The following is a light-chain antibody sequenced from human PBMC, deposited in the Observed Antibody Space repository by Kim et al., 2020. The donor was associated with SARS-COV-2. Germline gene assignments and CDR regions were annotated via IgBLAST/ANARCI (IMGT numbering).Light chain of an antibody. V-gene: IGKV3-15*01. CDR1: QSISSN. J-gene: IGKJ1*01. Sequence: LSPGESVALSCRASQSISSNLTWFQQKGGQAPRLLIHGASTRATGIPARFSGSGSGAEFTLTISSLQSEDFAVYYCQQYNNWPQTFGQGTKVDIK. CDR2: GAS. CDR3: QQYNNWPQT.